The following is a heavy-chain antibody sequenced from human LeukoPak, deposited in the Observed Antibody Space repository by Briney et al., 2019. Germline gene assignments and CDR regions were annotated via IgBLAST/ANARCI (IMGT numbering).Heavy chain of an antibody. Sequence: GGSLRLSCAASGFTFSSYGMHWVRQAPGKGLEWVAFIRSDGSTKYYADSVKGRSTISRDNSKNTLYLQMNSLRAEDTAVYYCAKDGAYCSSTSCEVGFDYWGQGTLVTVSS. CDR2: IRSDGSTK. D-gene: IGHD2-2*01. CDR1: GFTFSSYG. V-gene: IGHV3-30*02. J-gene: IGHJ4*02. CDR3: AKDGAYCSSTSCEVGFDY.